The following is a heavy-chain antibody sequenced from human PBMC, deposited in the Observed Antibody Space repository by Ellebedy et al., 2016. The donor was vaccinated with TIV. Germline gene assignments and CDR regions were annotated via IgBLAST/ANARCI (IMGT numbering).Heavy chain of an antibody. J-gene: IGHJ4*02. CDR1: GFTVSSYY. D-gene: IGHD3-3*01. V-gene: IGHV3-53*01. CDR3: ARITIFGVVIQAIDY. Sequence: GESLKISXAASGFTVSSYYMSWVRQAPGKGLEWVSVIYSGGSTYYADSVKGRFTISRDNSKNTLYLQMNSLRAEDTAVYYCARITIFGVVIQAIDYWGQGTLVTVSS. CDR2: IYSGGST.